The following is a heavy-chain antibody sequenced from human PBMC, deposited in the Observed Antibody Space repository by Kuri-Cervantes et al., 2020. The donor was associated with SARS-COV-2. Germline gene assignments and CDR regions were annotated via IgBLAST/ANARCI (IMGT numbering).Heavy chain of an antibody. CDR1: GFTFSSSS. D-gene: IGHD2-2*01. CDR2: ISSGSNSI. CDR3: ARERGVIPAGLGWFDP. V-gene: IGHV3-48*01. J-gene: IGHJ5*02. Sequence: GGSLRLSCAASGFTFSSSSINWVRQAPGKGLEWVSYISSGSNSIYYADSVKGRFTISRDNSKNSLYLQMNSLRVEDTAVYYCARERGVIPAGLGWFDPWGQGTLVTLSS.